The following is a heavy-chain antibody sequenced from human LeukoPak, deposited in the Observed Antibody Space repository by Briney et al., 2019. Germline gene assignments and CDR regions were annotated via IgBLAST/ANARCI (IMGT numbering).Heavy chain of an antibody. J-gene: IGHJ4*02. Sequence: PGGSLRLSCAASGFTFSSYSMNWVRQAPGKGLEWVSSISSSSSYIYYADSVKGRFTISRDNAKNSLYLQMNSLRAEDTAVYYCARGKAAAGTLPGYWGQGTLVTVSS. CDR2: ISSSSSYI. CDR3: ARGKAAAGTLPGY. V-gene: IGHV3-21*01. D-gene: IGHD6-13*01. CDR1: GFTFSSYS.